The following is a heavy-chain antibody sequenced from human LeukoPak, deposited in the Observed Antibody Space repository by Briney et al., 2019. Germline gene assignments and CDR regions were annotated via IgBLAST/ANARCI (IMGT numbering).Heavy chain of an antibody. CDR3: ARLHSTHSSNS. J-gene: IGHJ4*02. CDR2: IYSSGST. D-gene: IGHD6-13*01. V-gene: IGHV4-39*01. CDR1: GGSIDSRSYY. Sequence: PSETLSLTCTVSGGSIDSRSYYRGWIRQPPGKGLEWIGSIYSSGSTYYNPSLKSRVTISVDTSKNQFSLRLSSVTAAATAVYYCARLHSTHSSNSWGQGTLVTVSS.